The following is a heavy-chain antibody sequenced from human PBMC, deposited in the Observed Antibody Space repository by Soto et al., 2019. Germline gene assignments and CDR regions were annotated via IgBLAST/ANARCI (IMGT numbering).Heavy chain of an antibody. Sequence: GGSLRLSCAASGFTFSNAWMNWVRQAPGKGLEWVGRIKSKTDGGTTDYAAPVKGRFTISRDDSKNTLYLQMNSLKTEDTAVYYCTTPQYYDILTGYSYGMDVWGQGTTVTVSS. CDR3: TTPQYYDILTGYSYGMDV. D-gene: IGHD3-9*01. CDR2: IKSKTDGGTT. V-gene: IGHV3-15*07. J-gene: IGHJ6*02. CDR1: GFTFSNAW.